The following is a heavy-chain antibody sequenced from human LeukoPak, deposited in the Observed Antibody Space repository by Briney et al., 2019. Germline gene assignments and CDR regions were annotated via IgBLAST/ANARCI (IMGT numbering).Heavy chain of an antibody. D-gene: IGHD3-10*01. J-gene: IGHJ6*03. CDR3: SRPRFPYYRLSGADYYYMDV. CDR2: TIPIFGTA. Sequence: SVKVSCKASGGTFNNYAISWVRQAPGQGLEWMGGTIPIFGTANYEQKFQGRVTITAHKSTSTAYVEVSSLRFDDSAVYYCSRPRFPYYRLSGADYYYMDVWGKGTTVTVSS. CDR1: GGTFNNYA. V-gene: IGHV1-69*06.